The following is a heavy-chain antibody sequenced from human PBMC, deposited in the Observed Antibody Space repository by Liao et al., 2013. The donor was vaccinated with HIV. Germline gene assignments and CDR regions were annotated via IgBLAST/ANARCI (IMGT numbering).Heavy chain of an antibody. V-gene: IGHV4-34*01. CDR1: GGSFSGYY. CDR2: INHSGST. CDR3: ARGDGDRPY. Sequence: QVQLQQWGAGLLKPSETLSLTCAVYGGSFSGYYWSWIRQPPGKGLEWIGEINHSGSTNYNPSLKSRITISVDTSKKQFSLTLRSVTAADTAVYYCARGDGDRPYWGQGTLVTVSS. J-gene: IGHJ4*02. D-gene: IGHD4-17*01.